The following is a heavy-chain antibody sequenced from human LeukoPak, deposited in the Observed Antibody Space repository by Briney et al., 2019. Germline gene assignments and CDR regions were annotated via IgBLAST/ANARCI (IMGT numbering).Heavy chain of an antibody. Sequence: SVKVSCKASGGTFSSYTISWVRQAPGQGLEWMGRIIPILGIANYAQKFQGRVTITADKSTSTAYMELSSLRSEDTAVYYCASGTLEAGYCSSTSCFPFWFDPWGQGTLVTVSS. CDR3: ASGTLEAGYCSSTSCFPFWFDP. J-gene: IGHJ5*02. CDR2: IIPILGIA. D-gene: IGHD2-2*01. V-gene: IGHV1-69*02. CDR1: GGTFSSYT.